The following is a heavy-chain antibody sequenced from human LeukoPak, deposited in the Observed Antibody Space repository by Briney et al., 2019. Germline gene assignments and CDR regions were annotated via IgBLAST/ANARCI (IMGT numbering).Heavy chain of an antibody. CDR2: INHSGST. J-gene: IGHJ4*02. D-gene: IGHD1-26*01. CDR1: GGSFSGYY. Sequence: SETLSLTRAVYGGSFSGYYWSWIRQPPGKGLEWIGEINHSGSTNYNPSLKSRVTISVDTSKNQFSLKLSSVTAADTAVYYCARQSWDYFDYWGQGTLVTVSS. V-gene: IGHV4-34*01. CDR3: ARQSWDYFDY.